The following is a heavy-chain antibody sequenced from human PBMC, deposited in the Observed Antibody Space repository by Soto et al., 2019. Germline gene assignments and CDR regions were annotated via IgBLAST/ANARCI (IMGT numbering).Heavy chain of an antibody. V-gene: IGHV4-59*01. J-gene: IGHJ3*02. D-gene: IGHD2-15*01. CDR3: ARSRTSVGYCSGGSCYSVAFDI. CDR2: ISYRGST. Sequence: SETLSLTCTVSGDSISNYYWSWIRQPPGKGLEWIGYISYRGSTNYNPSLKSRVTISVDTSKNQFSLKLSSVTAADTAVYYCARSRTSVGYCSGGSCYSVAFDIWGQGTMVTVSS. CDR1: GDSISNYY.